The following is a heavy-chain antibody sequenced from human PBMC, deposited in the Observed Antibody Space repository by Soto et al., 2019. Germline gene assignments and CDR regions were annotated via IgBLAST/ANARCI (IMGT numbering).Heavy chain of an antibody. CDR1: GFTFSSYA. V-gene: IGHV3-23*01. Sequence: GGSLRLSCAVSGFTFSSYAMTWVRQAPGKGLEWVSGISGSGSSTYYADSVKGRFAISRDNPKDTLYLQLNSLRAEDTALYYCAKAKRYSTSTDVFDVWGQGTMVTVSS. CDR3: AKAKRYSTSTDVFDV. D-gene: IGHD2-2*01. CDR2: ISGSGSST. J-gene: IGHJ3*01.